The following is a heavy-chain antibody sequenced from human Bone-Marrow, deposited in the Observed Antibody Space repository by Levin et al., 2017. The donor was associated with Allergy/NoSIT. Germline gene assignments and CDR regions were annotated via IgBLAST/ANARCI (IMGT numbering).Heavy chain of an antibody. D-gene: IGHD2-2*01. J-gene: IGHJ4*02. CDR1: GFSFSSYA. CDR2: ISGGGGST. CDR3: AKAHIVVIPAAIRSIDY. V-gene: IGHV3-23*01. Sequence: GGSLRLSCAASGFSFSSYAMSWVRQAPGKGLEWVSAISGGGGSTYYADAVKGRFTISRDNSKTPLSLQMNSLRVEDTALYYCAKAHIVVIPAAIRSIDYWGQGSLVT.